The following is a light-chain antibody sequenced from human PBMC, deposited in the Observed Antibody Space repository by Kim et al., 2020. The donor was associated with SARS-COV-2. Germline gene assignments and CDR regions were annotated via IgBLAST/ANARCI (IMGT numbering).Light chain of an antibody. V-gene: IGLV1-40*01. CDR3: QSYDKSLSGYV. CDR1: SSNTGAGYD. Sequence: QSALTQPPSVSGAPGQRVTISCTGSSSNTGAGYDVHWYQQHPGTAPKLLSYGNSNRPSGVPERFSGSKSGTSASLAITGLQAEDEADYYCQSYDKSLSGYVFGTGTKVTVL. CDR2: GNS. J-gene: IGLJ1*01.